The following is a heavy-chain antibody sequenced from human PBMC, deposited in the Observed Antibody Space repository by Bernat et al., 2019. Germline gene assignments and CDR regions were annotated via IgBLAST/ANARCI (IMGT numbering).Heavy chain of an antibody. Sequence: EVQLVESGGGLVKPGGSLRLSCAASGFTFSSYSMNWVRQAPGKGLEWVSSISSSSSYIYYADSVKGRFTISRDNAKNSLYLQMNSLRAEDTAVYYCARGGGSYYATWFDPWGQGTQVTVSS. V-gene: IGHV3-21*01. CDR3: ARGGGSYYATWFDP. CDR1: GFTFSSYS. CDR2: ISSSSSYI. J-gene: IGHJ5*02. D-gene: IGHD1-26*01.